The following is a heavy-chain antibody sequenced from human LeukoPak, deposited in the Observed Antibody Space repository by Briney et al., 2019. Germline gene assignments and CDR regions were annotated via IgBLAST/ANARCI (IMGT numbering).Heavy chain of an antibody. Sequence: GGSLRLSCAASGFSFGSYWMTWIRQAPGKGLEWVAHIKEDATESRSADSVKGRFSISRDNTKNSLFLQLNSLRTEDTAVYYCVRDRGWYHFDLWGRGTLVTVSS. V-gene: IGHV3-7*01. CDR3: VRDRGWYHFDL. CDR2: IKEDATES. D-gene: IGHD3-10*01. CDR1: GFSFGSYW. J-gene: IGHJ4*02.